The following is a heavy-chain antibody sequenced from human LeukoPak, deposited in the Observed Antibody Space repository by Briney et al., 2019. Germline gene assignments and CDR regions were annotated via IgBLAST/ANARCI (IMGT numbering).Heavy chain of an antibody. Sequence: KPSETLSLTCAVSGGSISSSSYYWGWIRQPPGKGLEWIGSVYYSGSTYYNPSLKSRVTISVDTSKNQFSLKLSSVTAADTAVYYCARHSSTNYGLKYYFDYWGQGTLVTVSS. CDR3: ARHSSTNYGLKYYFDY. D-gene: IGHD3-10*01. CDR2: VYYSGST. CDR1: GGSISSSSYY. J-gene: IGHJ4*02. V-gene: IGHV4-39*01.